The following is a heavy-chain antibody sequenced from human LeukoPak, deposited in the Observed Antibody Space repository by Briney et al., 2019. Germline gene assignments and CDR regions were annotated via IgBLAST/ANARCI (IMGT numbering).Heavy chain of an antibody. V-gene: IGHV4-59*01. Sequence: SETLSLTCTVSGGSINSYYWSWIRQPPGKGLEWIGYIYYSGSTNYNPSLKSRVTISVDTSKNQFSLNLRDVTAADTAVYYCARDHIAAGLGYWGQGTLVTVSS. CDR1: GGSINSYY. CDR2: IYYSGST. D-gene: IGHD6-13*01. J-gene: IGHJ4*02. CDR3: ARDHIAAGLGY.